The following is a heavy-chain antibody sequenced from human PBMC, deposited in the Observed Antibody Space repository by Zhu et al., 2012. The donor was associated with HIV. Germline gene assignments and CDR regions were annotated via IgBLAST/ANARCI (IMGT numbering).Heavy chain of an antibody. D-gene: IGHD6-19*01. J-gene: IGHJ5*02. CDR3: ARESPRMWAGRP. Sequence: QVQLQESGPGLVKPSETLSLTCTVSGGSISSHYWSWIRQPPGKGLEWIGYIYYSGSTNYNPSLKSRVTISVDTSKNQFSLKLSSVTAADTAVYYCARESPRMWAGRPWGQGTLDTVSS. CDR1: GGSISSHY. V-gene: IGHV4-59*11. CDR2: IYYSGST.